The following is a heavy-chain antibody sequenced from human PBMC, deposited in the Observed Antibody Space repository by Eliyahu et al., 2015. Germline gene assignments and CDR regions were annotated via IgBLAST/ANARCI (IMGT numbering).Heavy chain of an antibody. CDR3: ARPSAESSGISKPFDY. CDR1: GGTFSNYP. J-gene: IGHJ4*02. D-gene: IGHD6-19*01. Sequence: QVQLVQSGAEVKKPGSSVKVSCKASGGTFSNYPISWVRQAPGQGLEWMGGITPIFATANYAQQFQGRVTITADESTSTVYMELSSLTSEDTAVYFCARPSAESSGISKPFDYWGQGTLVTVSS. CDR2: ITPIFATA. V-gene: IGHV1-69*01.